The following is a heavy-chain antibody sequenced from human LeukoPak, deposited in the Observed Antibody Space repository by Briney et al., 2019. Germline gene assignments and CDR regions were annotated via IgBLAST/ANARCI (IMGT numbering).Heavy chain of an antibody. CDR3: AKDQARVGAPPFPDY. CDR1: GFTFDDYA. D-gene: IGHD1-26*01. J-gene: IGHJ4*02. CDR2: ISWNSGSI. V-gene: IGHV3-9*01. Sequence: GGSLRLSCAASGFTFDDYAMHWVRHAPGKGLEWVSGISWNSGSIGYADSVKGRFTISRDNAKNSLYLQMNSLRAEDTALYYCAKDQARVGAPPFPDYWGQGPLVTVSS.